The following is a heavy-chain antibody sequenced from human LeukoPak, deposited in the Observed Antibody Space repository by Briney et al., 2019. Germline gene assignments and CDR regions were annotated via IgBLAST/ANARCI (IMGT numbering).Heavy chain of an antibody. CDR1: GGSISSGGHS. Sequence: SETLSLTCTVSGGSISSGGHSWSWIRQPPGKGLEWIGYIYHSGSGSTYYNPSLKSRVTISIDKSKNQFSLKLNSVTAADTVVYYCARINDFWRGPTLDVWGQGNTVTVSS. D-gene: IGHD3-3*01. CDR2: IYHSGSGST. V-gene: IGHV4-30-2*01. CDR3: ARINDFWRGPTLDV. J-gene: IGHJ6*02.